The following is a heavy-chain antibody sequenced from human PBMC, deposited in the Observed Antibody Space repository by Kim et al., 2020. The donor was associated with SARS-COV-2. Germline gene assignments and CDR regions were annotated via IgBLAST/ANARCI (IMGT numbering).Heavy chain of an antibody. CDR1: GFTFSRYA. Sequence: WGSLRLSCSASGFTFSRYAMPWIRQPPGKGLESVSGISSIGGSTYYADSVKGRFTISRDNSKNTLYLQMSSLRPDDTAVYYCVKDLTNTPCYHNGDYY. CDR2: ISSIGGST. CDR3: VKDLTNTPCYHNGDYY. V-gene: IGHV3-64D*08. D-gene: IGHD2-15*01. J-gene: IGHJ6*01.